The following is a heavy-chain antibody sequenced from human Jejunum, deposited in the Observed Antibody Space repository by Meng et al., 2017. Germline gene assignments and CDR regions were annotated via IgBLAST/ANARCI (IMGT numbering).Heavy chain of an antibody. CDR1: GFTFSDYV. J-gene: IGHJ3*02. V-gene: IGHV3-23*01. Sequence: GESLKISCAASGFTFSDYVMGWVRQAPGKGLEWVSSMRTGGSYTYYVDSVKGRYTISRDNSMHTVYLQMNSLRADDTAVYYCAKGVMSGTRYVAFEIWVQGTMVTVSS. CDR2: MRTGGSYT. D-gene: IGHD1-26*01. CDR3: AKGVMSGTRYVAFEI.